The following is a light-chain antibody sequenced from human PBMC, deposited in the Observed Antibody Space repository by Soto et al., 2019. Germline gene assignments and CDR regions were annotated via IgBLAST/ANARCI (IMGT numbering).Light chain of an antibody. CDR1: RSDVGAYNY. J-gene: IGLJ1*01. Sequence: QSALTQPASVSGSPGQSIAISCTGTRSDVGAYNYVSWYQQHPGKAPKLMISEVTNRPSGVSDRFSGSKSGNTASLTISGLQAEDEADYYCSSYTSSDTLVVFGTGTKLTVL. CDR3: SSYTSSDTLVV. V-gene: IGLV2-14*01. CDR2: EVT.